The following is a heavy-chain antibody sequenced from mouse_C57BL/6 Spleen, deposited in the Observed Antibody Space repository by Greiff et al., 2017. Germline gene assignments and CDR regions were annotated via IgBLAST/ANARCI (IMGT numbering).Heavy chain of an antibody. J-gene: IGHJ1*03. CDR2: INPNNGGT. CDR3: ARWGGTRVWYFDV. Sequence: EVQLQQSGPELVKPGASVKISCKASGYTFTDYYMNWVKQSHGKSLEWIGDINPNNGGTSYNQKFKGKATLTVDKSSSTAYMELRSLTSEDSAVYYCARWGGTRVWYFDVWGTGTTVTVSS. CDR1: GYTFTDYY. D-gene: IGHD4-1*01. V-gene: IGHV1-26*01.